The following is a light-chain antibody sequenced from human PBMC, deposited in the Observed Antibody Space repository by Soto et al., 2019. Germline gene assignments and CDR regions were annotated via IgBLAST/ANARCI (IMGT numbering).Light chain of an antibody. CDR3: CSYAGSSTV. V-gene: IGLV2-23*02. CDR2: EVS. Sequence: QSVLTQPASVSGSPGQSITISFTGTSSDVGSYNLVSWYQQHPGKAPKLMICEVSKRPSWVSNRFSGSKSGNTASLTISGLQAEDEADYYCCSYAGSSTVFGTGTKVTVL. CDR1: SSDVGSYNL. J-gene: IGLJ1*01.